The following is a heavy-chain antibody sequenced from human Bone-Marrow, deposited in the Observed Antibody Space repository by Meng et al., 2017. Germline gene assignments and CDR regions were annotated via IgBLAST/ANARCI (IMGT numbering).Heavy chain of an antibody. V-gene: IGHV6-1*01. J-gene: IGHJ4*02. CDR3: ARDSIQLWSRDLFDY. CDR1: GDSVSSNSAA. CDR2: TYYRSKWYN. D-gene: IGHD5-18*01. Sequence: QVQLQQSGPGLVKPAQAPSLTFAIPGDSVSSNSAAWNRIRQSPSRGLEWLGRTYYRSKWYNDYAVSMKSRITINPDTSKNQFSLQLNSVTPEDTAVYYCARDSIQLWSRDLFDYWGQGTLVTVSS.